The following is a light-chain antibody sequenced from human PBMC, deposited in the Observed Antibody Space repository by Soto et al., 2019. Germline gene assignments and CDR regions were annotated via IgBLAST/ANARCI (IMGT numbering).Light chain of an antibody. CDR2: AAS. CDR3: QKYRSVPV. V-gene: IGKV1-27*01. Sequence: DIQMTQSPTSLSASVGDRVTITCRASQGIRNYVAWYQQIPGKAPKLLIYAASTLQSGVPSRFSGSGSGTDITLTINGLQPEDVATYSCQKYRSVPVFGPGTKVEIK. CDR1: QGIRNY. J-gene: IGKJ3*01.